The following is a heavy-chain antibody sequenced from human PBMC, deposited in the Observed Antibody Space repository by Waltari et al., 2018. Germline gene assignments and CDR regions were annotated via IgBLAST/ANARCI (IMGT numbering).Heavy chain of an antibody. CDR1: GFTFSTSR. J-gene: IGHJ6*03. CDR3: VSLHMDV. Sequence: EVQLVESGGGLVKPGGSLRLSCVASGFTFSTSRMNWVRQAQGKGLEWVSTISSGSNFIYDADSVKGRFTISRDNAKNSLYLQMNSLRVEDTAVYYCVSLHMDVWGKGTTVTVSS. CDR2: ISSGSNFI. V-gene: IGHV3-21*01.